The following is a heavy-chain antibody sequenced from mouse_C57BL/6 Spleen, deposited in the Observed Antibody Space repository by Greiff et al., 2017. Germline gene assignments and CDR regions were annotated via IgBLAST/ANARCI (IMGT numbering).Heavy chain of an antibody. CDR1: GFNITNSY. D-gene: IGHD2-3*01. V-gene: IGHV14-3*01. Sequence: EVQLQQSVAELVRPGASVKLSCTASGFNITNSYMPWVKQRPEQGLEWIGRIDPANGNTKYAPKFQGKATITADKSSNTAYLQLSSLTAEDTAISYCARDGYYPYFDYWGQGTTLTVSS. CDR2: IDPANGNT. J-gene: IGHJ2*01. CDR3: ARDGYYPYFDY.